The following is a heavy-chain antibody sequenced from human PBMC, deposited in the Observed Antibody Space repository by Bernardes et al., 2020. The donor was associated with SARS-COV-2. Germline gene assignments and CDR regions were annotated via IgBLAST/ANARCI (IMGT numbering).Heavy chain of an antibody. J-gene: IGHJ2*01. CDR3: ATVPYGDYVRYWYFDL. V-gene: IGHV1-24*01. CDR1: GYTLTELS. Sequence: AAVKVSCKVSGYTLTELSMHWVRQAPGKGLEWMGGFDPEDGETIYAQKFQGRVTMTEDTSTDTAYMELSSLRSEDTAVYYCATVPYGDYVRYWYFDLWGRGTLVTVSS. D-gene: IGHD4-17*01. CDR2: FDPEDGET.